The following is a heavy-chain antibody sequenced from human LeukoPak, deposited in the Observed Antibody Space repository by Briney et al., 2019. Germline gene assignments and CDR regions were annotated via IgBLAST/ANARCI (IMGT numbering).Heavy chain of an antibody. CDR3: ASDCGGDCYFHY. J-gene: IGHJ4*02. V-gene: IGHV3-21*01. CDR1: GFTFSSYS. CDR2: ISSSSYI. Sequence: PGGSLRLSCAASGFTFSSYSMNWVRQAPGKGLEWVSSISSSSYIYYADSVKGRFTISRDNSKNTLYLQMNSLRAEDTAVYYCASDCGGDCYFHYWGQGTLVTVSS. D-gene: IGHD2-21*02.